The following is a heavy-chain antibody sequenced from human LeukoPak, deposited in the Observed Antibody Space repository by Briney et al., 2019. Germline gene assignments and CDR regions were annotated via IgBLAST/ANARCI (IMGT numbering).Heavy chain of an antibody. Sequence: ASVKVSCKASGYTFTSYDINWVRQAPGQGLEWMGWMNPNSGDTGYPQKFQGRVTMTRDTSITTAYMELSSLRSEDTAVYYCARSGEVRGVIITSGFDPWGQGTLVTVSS. CDR1: GYTFTSYD. D-gene: IGHD3-10*01. J-gene: IGHJ5*02. V-gene: IGHV1-8*01. CDR2: MNPNSGDT. CDR3: ARSGEVRGVIITSGFDP.